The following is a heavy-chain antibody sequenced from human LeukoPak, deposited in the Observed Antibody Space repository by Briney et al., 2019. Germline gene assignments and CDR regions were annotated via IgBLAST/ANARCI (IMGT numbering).Heavy chain of an antibody. V-gene: IGHV3-7*01. J-gene: IGHJ4*02. CDR1: GFTFSTYL. CDR2: IYHDGHEK. D-gene: IGHD6-13*01. Sequence: PGGALRLSCGASGFTFSTYLMTWVRQAPGKGLEWVANIYHDGHEKYYVDSVNGRFTISRANAKNSLYLQMNSLRADDTAVYYCASERPSSSWYDYWGQGTLVTVSS. CDR3: ASERPSSSWYDY.